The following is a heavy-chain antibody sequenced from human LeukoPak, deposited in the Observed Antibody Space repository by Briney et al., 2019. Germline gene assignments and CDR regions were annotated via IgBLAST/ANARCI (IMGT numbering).Heavy chain of an antibody. Sequence: PGGSLRLSCAASGFTFSSYNMNWVRQAPGKGLEWVSSITSGSSYIYYADSVKGRFTISRDNAKNSLYLQMNSLRAEDTAVYYCARDLALEKGYYYYYYMDVWGKGTTVTISS. CDR3: ARDLALEKGYYYYYYMDV. J-gene: IGHJ6*03. D-gene: IGHD6-19*01. CDR1: GFTFSSYN. V-gene: IGHV3-21*04. CDR2: ITSGSSYI.